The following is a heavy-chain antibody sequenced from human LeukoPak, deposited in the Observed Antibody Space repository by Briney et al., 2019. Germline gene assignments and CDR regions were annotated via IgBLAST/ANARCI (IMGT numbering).Heavy chain of an antibody. CDR2: IYPGDSDA. Sequence: GESLKISCQASGYSFTTYWIAWVRQMPGKGLEWMGIIYPGDSDARYSPSFQGQVTFSADKSISTAYLQWSSLKASDTAMYYCARHAYYDSSGYSHFDYWGQGTLVTVSS. D-gene: IGHD3-22*01. J-gene: IGHJ4*02. CDR3: ARHAYYDSSGYSHFDY. CDR1: GYSFTTYW. V-gene: IGHV5-51*01.